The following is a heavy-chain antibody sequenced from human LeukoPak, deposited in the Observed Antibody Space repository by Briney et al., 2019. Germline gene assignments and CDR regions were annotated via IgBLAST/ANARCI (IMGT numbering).Heavy chain of an antibody. CDR2: IYTSGST. CDR1: GGSISSYY. Sequence: SETLSLTCTVSGGSISSYYWSWIRQPAGKGLEWIGRIYTSGSTNYNPSLKSRVTMSVDTSKNQFSLKLSSVTAADTAVYYRARTPLEDYDSSGYLYYFDYWGQGTLVTVSS. CDR3: ARTPLEDYDSSGYLYYFDY. D-gene: IGHD3-22*01. V-gene: IGHV4-4*07. J-gene: IGHJ4*02.